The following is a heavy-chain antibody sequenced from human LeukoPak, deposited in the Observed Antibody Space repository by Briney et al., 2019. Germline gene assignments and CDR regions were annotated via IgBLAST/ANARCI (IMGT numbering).Heavy chain of an antibody. CDR1: GFTFDNYV. V-gene: IGHV3-23*01. D-gene: IGHD3-10*01. Sequence: VGSLRLSCGASGFTFDNYVIAWVRQAPRKGLECVSTISVLCPNTYSADCVKGRFTISRDNSKRTMYLQMNRLSDEETAVYYCAKDLFSGSGRAGNMDVWGKGTTVTVSS. CDR2: ISVLCPNT. J-gene: IGHJ6*03. CDR3: AKDLFSGSGRAGNMDV.